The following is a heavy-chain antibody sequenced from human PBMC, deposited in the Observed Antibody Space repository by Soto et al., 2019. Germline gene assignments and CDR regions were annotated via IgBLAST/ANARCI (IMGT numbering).Heavy chain of an antibody. V-gene: IGHV1-69*01. D-gene: IGHD2-8*01. CDR3: ARGWGYYSNDYYYEY. CDR1: GGTFSRHA. J-gene: IGHJ4*02. CDR2: IIPIFGTA. Sequence: QVQLVQSGAEVRKPGSSVKVSCKASGGTFSRHAISWVRQAPGQGLEWMGGIIPIFGTANHDQKFQGRVTIIADESTSTVYMELSSLRSEDTAMYYCARGWGYYSNDYYYEYGGQGTLVIVS.